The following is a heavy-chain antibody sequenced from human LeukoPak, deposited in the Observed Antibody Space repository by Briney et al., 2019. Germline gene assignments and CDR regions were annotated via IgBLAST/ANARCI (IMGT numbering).Heavy chain of an antibody. V-gene: IGHV3-20*01. CDR2: INWNGAST. D-gene: IGHD3-16*01. J-gene: IGHJ4*02. CDR1: GVTFDDDG. CDR3: ARDLDYGADY. Sequence: GGSLRLSCAASGVTFDDDGMSWVRGAPGKGLEWVCGINWNGASTGYVASVKGRFTISRDNAKNSLHLQMNSLRGEDTALYHCARDLDYGADYWGQGTLVTVSS.